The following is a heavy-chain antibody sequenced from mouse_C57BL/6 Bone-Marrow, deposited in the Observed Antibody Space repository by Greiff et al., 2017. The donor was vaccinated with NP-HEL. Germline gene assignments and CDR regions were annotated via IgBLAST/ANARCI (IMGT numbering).Heavy chain of an antibody. D-gene: IGHD2-2*01. V-gene: IGHV5-9-1*02. Sequence: DVKLVESGEGLVKPGGSLKLSCAASGFTFSSYAMSWVRQTPEKRLEWVAYISSGGDSIYYADTVKGRFTISRDNARNTLYLQMSRLKSEDTVMYYGTRDAYGSAWFAYWGQGTLVTVSA. J-gene: IGHJ3*01. CDR1: GFTFSSYA. CDR3: TRDAYGSAWFAY. CDR2: ISSGGDSI.